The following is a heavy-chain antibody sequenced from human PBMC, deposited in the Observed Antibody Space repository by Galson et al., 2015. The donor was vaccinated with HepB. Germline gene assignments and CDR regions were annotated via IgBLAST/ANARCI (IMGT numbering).Heavy chain of an antibody. Sequence: SLRLSCAASGFTFSYYTINWVRQAPGKGLEWVSSISGSSTYIYYTDSVWGRFTVSRDNSSDSLYLQMNSLRVKDTAVYYCARDRGRSDYGYYYGMDVWGQGTTVTVSS. CDR1: GFTFSYYT. CDR2: ISGSSTYI. D-gene: IGHD4-17*01. CDR3: ARDRGRSDYGYYYGMDV. V-gene: IGHV3-21*01. J-gene: IGHJ6*02.